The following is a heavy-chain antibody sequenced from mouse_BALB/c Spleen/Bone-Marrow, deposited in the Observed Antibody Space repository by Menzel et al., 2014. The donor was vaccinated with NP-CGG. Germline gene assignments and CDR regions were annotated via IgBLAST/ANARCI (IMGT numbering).Heavy chain of an antibody. J-gene: IGHJ3*01. D-gene: IGHD2-13*01. CDR3: TREGDSPFAY. Sequence: QVHLQQSGAELVKPGASVKLSCKASGYTFTSYYMYWVKQRPGQGPEWIGEINPSDGGTNFNEKFKSKATLAVDKSYSTAYMQLSSLTSEDSAVYYCTREGDSPFAYWGQGTLVTVSA. V-gene: IGHV1S81*02. CDR1: GYTFTSYY. CDR2: INPSDGGT.